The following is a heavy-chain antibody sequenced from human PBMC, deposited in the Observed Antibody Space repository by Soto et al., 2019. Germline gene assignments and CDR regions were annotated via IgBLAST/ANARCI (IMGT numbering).Heavy chain of an antibody. V-gene: IGHV3-30-3*01. Sequence: QVQLVESGGGVVQPGRSLRLSCAASGFTFSSYAMHWVRQAPGKGLEWVAVISYDGSNKYYADSVKGRFTISTDNSKNTLYLQMNSLRAEDTAVYYCARDSLPQIYDFWSGCSMDVWGQGTTVTVSS. D-gene: IGHD3-3*01. CDR1: GFTFSSYA. CDR3: ARDSLPQIYDFWSGCSMDV. CDR2: ISYDGSNK. J-gene: IGHJ6*02.